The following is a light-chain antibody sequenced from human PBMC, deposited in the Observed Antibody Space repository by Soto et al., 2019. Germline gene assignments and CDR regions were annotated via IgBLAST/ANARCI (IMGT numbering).Light chain of an antibody. V-gene: IGKV3-15*01. CDR1: HYIYSN. Sequence: EIVVTQSPATLSVSPGERATLSGTASHYIYSNVAWCQQRPRQAPRLLIYRASTRATGTPARFTGSGSGTESTLTITSLQSEDFAHYYCQQYHNLWTFGQGTKVDIK. J-gene: IGKJ1*01. CDR3: QQYHNLWT. CDR2: RAS.